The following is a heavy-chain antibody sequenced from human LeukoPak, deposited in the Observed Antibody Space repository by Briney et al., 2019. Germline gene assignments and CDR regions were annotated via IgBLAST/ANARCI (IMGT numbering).Heavy chain of an antibody. CDR2: VYYSGST. CDR3: ARVGPDLRYCSGGSCFLYWYFDL. D-gene: IGHD2-15*01. CDR1: GGSISSSSYY. Sequence: SETLSLTCTVSGGSISSSSYYWGWIRQPPGKGLEWIGSVYYSGSTYHNPSLKSRVTISVDTSKNQFSLNLSSVTAADTAVYYCARVGPDLRYCSGGSCFLYWYFDLWGRGTLVTVSS. V-gene: IGHV4-39*01. J-gene: IGHJ2*01.